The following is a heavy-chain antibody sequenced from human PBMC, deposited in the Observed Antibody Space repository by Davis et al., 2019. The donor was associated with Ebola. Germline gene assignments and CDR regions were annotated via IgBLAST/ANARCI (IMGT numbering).Heavy chain of an antibody. Sequence: GESLKISCAASGFTFSSYGMHWVRLAPGKGLEWVSTINEGGSSTHFADSVKGRFTISRDNSKNTLYLQMNSLRAADTATYYCVAFYTYTMDVWGQGTTVTVSS. J-gene: IGHJ6*02. V-gene: IGHV3-NL1*01. CDR2: INEGGSST. CDR1: GFTFSSYG. CDR3: VAFYTYTMDV. D-gene: IGHD2-2*02.